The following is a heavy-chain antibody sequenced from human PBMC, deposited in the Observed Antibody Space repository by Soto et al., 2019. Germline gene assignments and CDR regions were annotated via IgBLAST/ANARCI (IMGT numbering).Heavy chain of an antibody. CDR1: GFTFSSYD. D-gene: IGHD4-17*01. J-gene: IGHJ2*01. CDR2: IGTAGDT. CDR3: ARVPRLKMSATVTTRDWYFDL. V-gene: IGHV3-13*01. Sequence: GGSLRLSCAASGFTFSSYDMHWVRQATGKGLEWVSAIGTAGDTYYPGSVKGRFTISRENAKNSLYLQMNSLRAGDTAVYYCARVPRLKMSATVTTRDWYFDLWGPGTLVTVSS.